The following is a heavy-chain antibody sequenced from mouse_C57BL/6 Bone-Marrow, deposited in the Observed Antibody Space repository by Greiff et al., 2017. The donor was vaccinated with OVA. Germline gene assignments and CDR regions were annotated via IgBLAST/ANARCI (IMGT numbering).Heavy chain of an antibody. V-gene: IGHV1-22*01. CDR3: ARWGKGFDY. J-gene: IGHJ2*01. CDR1: GYTFTDYN. CDR2: INPNNGGT. Sequence: VHVKQSGPELVKPGASVKMSCKASGYTFTDYNMHWVKQSHGKSLEWIGYINPNNGGTSYNQKFKGKATLTVNKSSSTAYMELRSLTSEDSAVYSCARWGKGFDYWGQGTTLTVSS.